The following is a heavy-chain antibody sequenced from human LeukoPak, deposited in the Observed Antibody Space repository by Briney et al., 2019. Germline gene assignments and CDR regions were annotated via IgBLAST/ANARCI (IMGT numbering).Heavy chain of an antibody. CDR2: INHSGST. V-gene: IGHV4-34*01. J-gene: IGHJ4*02. CDR1: GGSFSGYY. Sequence: SETLSLTCAVYGGSFSGYYWSWIRQPPGKGLEWIGEINHSGSTNYNPSLRSRVTISVDTSKNQFSLKLSSVTAADTAVYYCARGSDIVVVVAAGTPYYFDYWGQGTLVTVSS. CDR3: ARGSDIVVVVAAGTPYYFDY. D-gene: IGHD2-15*01.